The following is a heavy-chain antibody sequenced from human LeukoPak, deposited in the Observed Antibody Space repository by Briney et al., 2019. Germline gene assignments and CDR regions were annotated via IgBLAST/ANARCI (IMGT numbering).Heavy chain of an antibody. CDR1: GDSVPSNSVA. Sequence: SQTLSLTCAISGDSVPSNSVAWNWIRQSPSRGLEWLGRIYYRSKWYNDYAVSVKSRITINPDTSKNQFSLQLNSVTPEDTAVYYCARGTYRSGSYYYNGMDVWGQGTTVTVSS. CDR2: IYYRSKWYN. D-gene: IGHD3-10*01. J-gene: IGHJ6*02. CDR3: ARGTYRSGSYYYNGMDV. V-gene: IGHV6-1*01.